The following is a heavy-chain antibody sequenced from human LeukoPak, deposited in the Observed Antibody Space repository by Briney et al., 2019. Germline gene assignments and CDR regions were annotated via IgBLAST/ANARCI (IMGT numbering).Heavy chain of an antibody. CDR2: INHSGST. CDR1: GGSFSGYY. D-gene: IGHD7-27*01. CDR3: ASRKLGNDY. V-gene: IGHV4-34*01. J-gene: IGHJ4*02. Sequence: SETLSLTCAVYGGSFSGYYWSWIRQPPGKGLEWIGEINHSGSTNYNPSLKSRVTISLDTSRNQFSLKLRSVTAADTAVYYCASRKLGNDYWGQGTLVTVSS.